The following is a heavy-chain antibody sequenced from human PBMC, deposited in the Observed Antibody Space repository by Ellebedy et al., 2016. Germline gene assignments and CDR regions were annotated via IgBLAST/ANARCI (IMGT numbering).Heavy chain of an antibody. V-gene: IGHV1-69*02. CDR3: ARSFGVEFPTNWYFDL. CDR1: GGSISNYS. CDR2: IIPIIDVP. Sequence: ASVKVSCKASGGSISNYSISWVRQAPGQGLEWMGRIIPIIDVPNYAQNFLGRVTITADRSTSTAYMELSSLRSEDSSVYYCARSFGVEFPTNWYFDLWGQGTLVTVSS. J-gene: IGHJ5*02. D-gene: IGHD3-3*01.